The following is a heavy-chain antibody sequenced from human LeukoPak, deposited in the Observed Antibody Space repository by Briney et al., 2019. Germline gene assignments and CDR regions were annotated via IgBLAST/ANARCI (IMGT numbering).Heavy chain of an antibody. CDR1: GFTFRTYS. CDR3: AKDISVVAARPPQGY. V-gene: IGHV3-30*02. Sequence: GGSLRLSCAASGFTFRTYSIIWVRQAPGKGLEWVAFIRYDGSNKYYADSVKGRFTISRDNSKNTLYLQMNSLRAEDTAVYYCAKDISVVAARPPQGYWGQGTLVTVSS. J-gene: IGHJ4*02. D-gene: IGHD6-6*01. CDR2: IRYDGSNK.